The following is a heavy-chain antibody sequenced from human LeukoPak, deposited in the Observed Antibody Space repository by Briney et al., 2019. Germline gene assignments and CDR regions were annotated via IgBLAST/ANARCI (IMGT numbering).Heavy chain of an antibody. Sequence: SETLSLTCTVSGGSISSGSYYWSWIRQPAGKGLEWIGRIYTSGSTNYNPSLKSRVTISVDTSKNQFSLKLSSVTAADTAVYYCAREGPESSWYSKDYYYYMDVWGKGTTVTISS. CDR3: AREGPESSWYSKDYYYYMDV. J-gene: IGHJ6*03. CDR2: IYTSGST. CDR1: GGSISSGSYY. V-gene: IGHV4-61*02. D-gene: IGHD6-13*01.